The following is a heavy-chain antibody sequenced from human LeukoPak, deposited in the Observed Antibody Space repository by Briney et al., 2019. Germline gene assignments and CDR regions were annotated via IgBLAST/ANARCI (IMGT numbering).Heavy chain of an antibody. CDR1: GGSIISYY. Sequence: PSETLSLTCSVSGGSIISYYWSWIRQSPGKGLEWIGYVYHTGRTYYSPSLKSRVTISIDKSKSQFSLKVSAVTAADSGVYYCARAPYGHPLEEYYYMDVWGKGTTVTVSS. J-gene: IGHJ6*03. CDR2: VYHTGRT. V-gene: IGHV4-59*13. CDR3: ARAPYGHPLEEYYYMDV. D-gene: IGHD3-3*01.